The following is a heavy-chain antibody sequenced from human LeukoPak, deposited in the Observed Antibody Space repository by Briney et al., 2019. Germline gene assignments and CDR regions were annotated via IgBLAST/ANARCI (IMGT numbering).Heavy chain of an antibody. J-gene: IGHJ4*02. CDR3: ARSSFSGSYYLSIDY. CDR1: GFTFSSYG. V-gene: IGHV3-33*01. CDR2: IWYDGSSK. Sequence: GGSLRLSCAASGFTFSSYGMPWVRQAPGKGLEWVAVIWYDGSSKYYADSVKGRFTISRDNSKNTLYLQMNSLRAEDTAVYYCARSSFSGSYYLSIDYWGQGTLVTVSS. D-gene: IGHD1-26*01.